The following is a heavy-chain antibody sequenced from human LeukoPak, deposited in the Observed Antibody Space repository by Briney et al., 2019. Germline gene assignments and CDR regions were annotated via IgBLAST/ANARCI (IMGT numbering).Heavy chain of an antibody. D-gene: IGHD2-2*01. CDR2: LSTGGGTA. J-gene: IGHJ6*03. CDR1: GFTFSSYA. CDR3: VKGTSWINPYFYMDV. Sequence: PGGSLRLSCSASGFTFSSYAMNWVRQAPGKGLEWVSSLSTGGGTAFYADSVKGRFTISRDNSKSTLYLQMHGLSVEDTAVYYCVKGTSWINPYFYMDVWGKGTTVIVSS. V-gene: IGHV3-23*01.